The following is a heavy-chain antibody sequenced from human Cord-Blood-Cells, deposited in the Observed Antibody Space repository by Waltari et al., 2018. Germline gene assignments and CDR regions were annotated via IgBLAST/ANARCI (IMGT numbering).Heavy chain of an antibody. V-gene: IGHV4-4*07. Sequence: QVQLQESGPGLVKPSETLSLTCTVSGGPISSYYWSWLRQPAGKGLEWIGRIYTSGSTNYNPSLKSRVTMSVDTSKNQFSLKLSSVTAADTAVYYCARDRRYYDSSGYYYYYGMDVWGQGTTVTVSS. CDR1: GGPISSYY. J-gene: IGHJ6*02. CDR3: ARDRRYYDSSGYYYYYGMDV. D-gene: IGHD3-22*01. CDR2: IYTSGST.